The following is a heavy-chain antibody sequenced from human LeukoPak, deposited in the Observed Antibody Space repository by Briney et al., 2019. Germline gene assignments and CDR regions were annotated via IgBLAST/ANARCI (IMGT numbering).Heavy chain of an antibody. CDR3: ARDNSVGDIAWWFDP. J-gene: IGHJ5*02. D-gene: IGHD3-10*01. V-gene: IGHV1-46*01. Sequence: ASVKVSCKASGYTFTTYVITWVRQAPGQGLEWMGLINPTGTSTLYAQKFQDRVTMTRDMSTSTDYMELNSLRSEDTAIYYCARDNSVGDIAWWFDPWGQGTLVIVSS. CDR1: GYTFTTYV. CDR2: INPTGTST.